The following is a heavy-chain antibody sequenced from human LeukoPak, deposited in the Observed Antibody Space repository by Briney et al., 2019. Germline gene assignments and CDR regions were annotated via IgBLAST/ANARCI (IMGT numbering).Heavy chain of an antibody. D-gene: IGHD3-10*01. J-gene: IGHJ5*02. Sequence: SETLSLTCTVSGGSISSSSYYWGWIRQPPGEGLEWIGSIYYSGSTYYNPSLKSRVTISVDTSKNQFSLKLSSVTAADTAVYYCARGAFGVSSWFDPWGQGTLVTVSS. CDR3: ARGAFGVSSWFDP. V-gene: IGHV4-39*07. CDR2: IYYSGST. CDR1: GGSISSSSYY.